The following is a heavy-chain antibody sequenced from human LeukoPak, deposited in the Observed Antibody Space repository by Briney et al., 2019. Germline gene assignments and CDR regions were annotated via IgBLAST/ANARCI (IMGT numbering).Heavy chain of an antibody. J-gene: IGHJ4*02. CDR2: IYHSGST. V-gene: IGHV4-38-2*02. CDR3: ARGRYFWSGSNDY. CDR1: GYSISSGYY. D-gene: IGHD3-3*01. Sequence: SETLSLTCTVSGYSISSGYYWGWIRQPPGKGLEWIGSIYHSGSTNYNPSLKSRVTISVDTSKNQFSLKLSSVTAADTAVYYCARGRYFWSGSNDYWGQGTLVTVSS.